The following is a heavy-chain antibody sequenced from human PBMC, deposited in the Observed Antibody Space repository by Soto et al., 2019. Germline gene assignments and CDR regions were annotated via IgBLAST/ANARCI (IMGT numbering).Heavy chain of an antibody. CDR3: ARDYGDYVKGGMDV. V-gene: IGHV4-30-2*01. D-gene: IGHD4-17*01. CDR1: GGSISSGGYS. Sequence: SETLSLTCAVSGGSISSGGYSWSWIRQPPGKGLEWIGYIYHSGSTYYNPSLKSRVTISVDTSKNQFSLKLSSVTAADTAVYYCARDYGDYVKGGMDVWGQGTTVTVSS. CDR2: IYHSGST. J-gene: IGHJ6*02.